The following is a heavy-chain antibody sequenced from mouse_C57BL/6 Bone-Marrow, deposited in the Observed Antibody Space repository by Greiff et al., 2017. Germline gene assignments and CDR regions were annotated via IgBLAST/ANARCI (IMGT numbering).Heavy chain of an antibody. V-gene: IGHV5-12*01. CDR1: GFTFSDYY. CDR3: ARHERYDYEGAMDY. Sequence: EVKLMESGGGLVQPGGSLKLSCAASGFTFSDYYMYWVRQTPEKRLEWVAYISNGGGSTYYPDTVKGRFTISRDNAKNTLYLQMSRLKSEDTAMYYCARHERYDYEGAMDYWGQGTSVTVSS. J-gene: IGHJ4*01. CDR2: ISNGGGST. D-gene: IGHD2-4*01.